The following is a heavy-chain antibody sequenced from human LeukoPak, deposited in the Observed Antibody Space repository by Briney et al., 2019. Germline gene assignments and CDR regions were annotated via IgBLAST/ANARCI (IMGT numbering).Heavy chain of an antibody. CDR2: IRYDGSNK. CDR1: GFTFSSYG. Sequence: GGSLRLSCAASGFTFSSYGMHWVRQAPGKGLEWVAFIRYDGSNKYYADSVKGRFTISRDNSKNTLYLQMNSLRAEDTAVYYCARVTYGSGTYGAFDYWGQGTLVTVSS. D-gene: IGHD3-10*01. J-gene: IGHJ4*02. CDR3: ARVTYGSGTYGAFDY. V-gene: IGHV3-30*02.